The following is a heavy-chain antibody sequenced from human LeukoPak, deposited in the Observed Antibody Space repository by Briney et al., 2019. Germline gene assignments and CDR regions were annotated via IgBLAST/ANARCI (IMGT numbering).Heavy chain of an antibody. CDR1: GFIFTGYN. CDR3: ARGMTPTIAAESWFDP. Sequence: ASVKVSCKTSGFIFTGYNIHGVRQAPGQGLEWMGWINPNSGGTYYTQHFQGRVSMTLETSISTAYMELSSLRSDDTAVYYCARGMTPTIAAESWFDPWGQGTLITVSS. CDR2: INPNSGGT. V-gene: IGHV1-2*02. D-gene: IGHD6-13*01. J-gene: IGHJ5*02.